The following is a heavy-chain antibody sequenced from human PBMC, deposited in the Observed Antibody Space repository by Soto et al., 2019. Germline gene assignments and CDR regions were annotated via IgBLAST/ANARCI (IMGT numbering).Heavy chain of an antibody. J-gene: IGHJ3*02. CDR3: AIGRPYYYDSSAYYSDAFDI. V-gene: IGHV3-23*01. CDR1: GFIFTTYA. Sequence: EVQLLESGGGLVQPGGSLRLTCEASGFIFTTYAMSWVRQAPGKGLEWVSGISGSGGSTFYADSVKGRFTISRDNSKYTLYVQMNSLRAEDTAVYYCAIGRPYYYDSSAYYSDAFDIWGQGTMVTVSS. CDR2: ISGSGGST. D-gene: IGHD3-22*01.